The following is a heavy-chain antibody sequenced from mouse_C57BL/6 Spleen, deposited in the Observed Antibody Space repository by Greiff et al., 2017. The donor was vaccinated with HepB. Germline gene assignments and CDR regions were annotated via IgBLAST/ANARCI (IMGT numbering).Heavy chain of an antibody. CDR1: GYSFTGYY. CDR3: ARGSTVIDY. J-gene: IGHJ2*01. CDR2: INPSTGGT. Sequence: EVKLMESGPELVKPGASVKISCKASGYSFTGYYMNWVKQSPEKSLEWIGEINPSTGGTTYNQKFKAKATLTVDKSSSTAYMQLKSLTSEDSAVYYCARGSTVIDYWGQGTTLTVSS. V-gene: IGHV1-42*01. D-gene: IGHD1-1*01.